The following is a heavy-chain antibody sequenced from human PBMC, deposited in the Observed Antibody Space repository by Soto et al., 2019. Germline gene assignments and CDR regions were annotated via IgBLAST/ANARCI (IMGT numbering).Heavy chain of an antibody. CDR1: GFTFSSYG. D-gene: IGHD2-15*01. CDR2: IWYDGSNK. Sequence: GGSLRLSCAASGFTFSSYGMHWVRQAPGKGLEWVAVIWYDGSNKYYADSVKGRFTISRDNSKNTLYLQMNSLRAEDTAVYYCARDGHGGNNELDYWGQGTLVTVSS. V-gene: IGHV3-33*01. CDR3: ARDGHGGNNELDY. J-gene: IGHJ4*02.